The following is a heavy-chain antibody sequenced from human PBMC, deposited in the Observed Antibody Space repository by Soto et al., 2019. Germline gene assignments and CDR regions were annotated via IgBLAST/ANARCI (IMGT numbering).Heavy chain of an antibody. CDR1: GFTFSSYW. CDR2: INSDGSST. J-gene: IGHJ5*02. D-gene: IGHD2-2*01. CDR3: AGCRNWQDCSSTSCYGEWFDP. V-gene: IGHV3-74*01. Sequence: GGSLRLSCAASGFTFSSYWMHWVRQAPGKGLVWVSRINSDGSSTSYADSVKGRFTISRDKAKNTLYLQMNSLRAEDTALYYCAGCRNWQDCSSTSCYGEWFDPWGQGTLVTVSS.